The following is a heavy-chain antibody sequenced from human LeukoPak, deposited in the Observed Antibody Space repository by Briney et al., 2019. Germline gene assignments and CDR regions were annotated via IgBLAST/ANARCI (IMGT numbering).Heavy chain of an antibody. D-gene: IGHD3-10*01. CDR1: GGTFSSYA. CDR2: ISTYNGNT. Sequence: ASVKVSCKASGGTFSSYAISWVRQAPGQGLEWMGWISTYNGNTNYEPKLQGRATLTTDTSTSTAYMELRSLRSDDTAVYYCARGPLLLTMVRYYYYYGMDVWGQGTTVTVSS. CDR3: ARGPLLLTMVRYYYYYGMDV. V-gene: IGHV1-18*01. J-gene: IGHJ6*02.